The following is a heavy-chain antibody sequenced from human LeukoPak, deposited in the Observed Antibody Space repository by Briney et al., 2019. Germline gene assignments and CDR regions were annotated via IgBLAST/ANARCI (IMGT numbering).Heavy chain of an antibody. J-gene: IGHJ6*02. V-gene: IGHV3-21*04. CDR1: GFTFSSYS. CDR2: ISSSSSYI. Sequence: GGSLRLSCAASGFTFSSYSMNWVRQAPGKGLEWVSSISSSSSYIYYADSVKGRFTISRDNAKNSLYLQMNSLRAEDTAVYYCARDSSPTALYYYYGMDVWGQGTTVTVSS. CDR3: ARDSSPTALYYYYGMDV.